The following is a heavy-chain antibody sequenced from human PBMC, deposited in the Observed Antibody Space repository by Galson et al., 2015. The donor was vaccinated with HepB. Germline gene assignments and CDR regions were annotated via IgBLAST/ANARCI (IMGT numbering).Heavy chain of an antibody. J-gene: IGHJ4*02. CDR3: ASATYYYNNSGLTY. V-gene: IGHV1-46*01. CDR1: GYTFTNYY. D-gene: IGHD3-22*01. Sequence: SVKVSCKASGYTFTNYYIHWVRQAPGQGLGWMGIINPSGDSTIYSQKFQGRVTMTRDTSTRTVYMELSSPRSEDTAVYYCASATYYYNNSGLTYWGQGTLVTVSS. CDR2: INPSGDST.